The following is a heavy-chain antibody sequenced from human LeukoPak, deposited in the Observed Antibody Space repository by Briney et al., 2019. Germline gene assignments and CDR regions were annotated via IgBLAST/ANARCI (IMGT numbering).Heavy chain of an antibody. Sequence: PSETLSLTCTVSGGSVSSGSYYWRWIRQPPGKGLEWIGYIYYSGSTNYNPSLKSRVTISVDTSKNQFSLKLSSVTAADTAVYYCARDSTGYSSSFSNWGQGTLVTVSS. J-gene: IGHJ4*02. CDR1: GGSVSSGSYY. V-gene: IGHV4-61*01. CDR2: IYYSGST. CDR3: ARDSTGYSSSFSN. D-gene: IGHD6-13*01.